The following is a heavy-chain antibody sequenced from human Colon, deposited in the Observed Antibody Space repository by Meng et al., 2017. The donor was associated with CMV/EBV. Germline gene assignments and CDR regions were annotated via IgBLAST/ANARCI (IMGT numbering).Heavy chain of an antibody. V-gene: IGHV3-23*03. J-gene: IGHJ6*02. CDR3: AKGSLEWLYYGMDV. CDR2: IYAGGRNT. D-gene: IGHD3-3*01. CDR1: GFTVNNNC. Sequence: GESLKISCVISGFTVNNNCMSWVRQAPGKGLEWVAVIYAGGRNTYYADSVKGRFNISRDDSKNMLYMQMKSLKTQDTAVYYCAKGSLEWLYYGMDVWGQGTTVTVSS.